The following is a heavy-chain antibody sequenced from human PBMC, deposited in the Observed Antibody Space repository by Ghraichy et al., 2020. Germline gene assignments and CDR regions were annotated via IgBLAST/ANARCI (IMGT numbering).Heavy chain of an antibody. J-gene: IGHJ4*02. CDR1: GFTFSSYG. CDR3: AKDLYYYDSSGTHFDY. D-gene: IGHD3-22*01. Sequence: GGSLRLSCAASGFTFSSYGMHWVRQAPGKGLEWVAVISYDGSNKYYADSVKGRFTISRDNSKNTLYLQMNSLRAEDTAVYYCAKDLYYYDSSGTHFDYWGQGTLVTVSS. CDR2: ISYDGSNK. V-gene: IGHV3-30*18.